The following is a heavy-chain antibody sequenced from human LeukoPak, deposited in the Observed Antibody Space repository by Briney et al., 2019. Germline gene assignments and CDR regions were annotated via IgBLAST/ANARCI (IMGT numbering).Heavy chain of an antibody. CDR3: AKGSLGSWYYFDY. CDR2: INWNGGST. Sequence: GGSLTLSCPASGFTFDDYGMSWVRQAPGKGLEWVSGINWNGGSTGYADSVKGRFTISRDNSKNTLYLQMNSLRAEDTAVYYCAKGSLGSWYYFDYWGQGTLVTVSS. CDR1: GFTFDDYG. J-gene: IGHJ4*02. D-gene: IGHD6-13*01. V-gene: IGHV3-20*04.